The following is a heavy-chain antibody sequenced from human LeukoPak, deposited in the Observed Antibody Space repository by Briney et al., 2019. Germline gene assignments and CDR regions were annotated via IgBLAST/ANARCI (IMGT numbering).Heavy chain of an antibody. CDR3: ARVARGGFDP. Sequence: GGSLRLSCAASGFTPSDHYMDWVRQAPGKGLEWVGRIRTKANSYTTEYAASVIGRFTISRDDSKNSLYLQMNSLKTEDTAVYYCARVARGGFDPWGQGTLVTVSS. V-gene: IGHV3-72*01. J-gene: IGHJ5*02. CDR1: GFTPSDHY. CDR2: IRTKANSYTT.